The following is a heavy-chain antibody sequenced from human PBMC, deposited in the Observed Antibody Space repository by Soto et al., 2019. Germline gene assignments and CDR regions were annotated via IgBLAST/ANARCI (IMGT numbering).Heavy chain of an antibody. CDR1: GFTFSSYW. CDR2: IKQDESEK. D-gene: IGHD3-16*02. Sequence: EVQLVESGGGLVQPGGSLRLSCAASGFTFSSYWMTWVRQAPGKGLEWVANIKQDESEKDYLDSVKGRFTISRDNAKNSLYLQMNSLRAEDTAVYYCARVYYDYIWGSYPLNYWGPGTLVTVSS. J-gene: IGHJ4*02. V-gene: IGHV3-7*01. CDR3: ARVYYDYIWGSYPLNY.